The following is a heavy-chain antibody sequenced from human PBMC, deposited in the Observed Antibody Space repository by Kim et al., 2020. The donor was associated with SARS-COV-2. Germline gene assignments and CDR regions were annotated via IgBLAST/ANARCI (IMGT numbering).Heavy chain of an antibody. CDR1: GFTFSSYS. CDR3: AIALAAAAGTDRFDY. J-gene: IGHJ4*01. V-gene: IGHV3-23*01. D-gene: IGHD6-13*01. Sequence: GGSLRLSCAASGFTFSSYSLTWVRQAPGKGLEWVSAIRGRGYNTSYDYPVRGRVTFISDSYQKTIFLLVPSQSDEDAAVSYYAIALAAAAGTDRFDYWG. CDR2: IRGRGYNT.